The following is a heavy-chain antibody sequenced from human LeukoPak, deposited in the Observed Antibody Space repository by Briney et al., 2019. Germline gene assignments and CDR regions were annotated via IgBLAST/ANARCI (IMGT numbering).Heavy chain of an antibody. CDR3: ARDIRPPPERYFDL. CDR2: IPISGGTI. CDR1: GFTFSSYG. V-gene: IGHV3-48*03. Sequence: GGSLRLSCVASGFTFSSYGMNWVRQAPGRGLEWVSFIPISGGTIYYADSVKGRFTTSRDNAKTSLYLQMNSLRADDTAIYYCARDIRPPPERYFDLWGRGTLVTVSS. J-gene: IGHJ2*01. D-gene: IGHD1-14*01.